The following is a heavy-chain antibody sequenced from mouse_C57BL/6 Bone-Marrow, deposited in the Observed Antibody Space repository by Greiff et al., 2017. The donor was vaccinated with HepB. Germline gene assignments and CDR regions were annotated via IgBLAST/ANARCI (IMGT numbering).Heavy chain of an antibody. CDR2: IDPETGGT. V-gene: IGHV1-15*01. CDR3: TSSFWGY. D-gene: IGHD4-1*01. Sequence: VQLQESGAELVRPGASVTLSCKASGYTFTDYEMHWVKQTPVHGLEWIGAIDPETGGTAYNQKFKGKAILTADKSSSTAYMELRSLTSEDSAVYYCTSSFWGYWGQGTSVTVSS. CDR1: GYTFTDYE. J-gene: IGHJ4*01.